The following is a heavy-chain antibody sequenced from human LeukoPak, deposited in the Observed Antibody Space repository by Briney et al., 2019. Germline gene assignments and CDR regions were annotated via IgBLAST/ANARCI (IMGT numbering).Heavy chain of an antibody. CDR3: TRLSSRVAGDY. Sequence: GGSLRLSCAASGFTFRSYGMHWVRQASGKGLEWVGRIRSKANSYATAYAASVKGRFTISRDDSKNTAYLQMNSLKTEDTAVYYCTRLSSRVAGDYWGQGTLVTVSS. D-gene: IGHD6-19*01. CDR2: IRSKANSYAT. V-gene: IGHV3-73*01. J-gene: IGHJ4*02. CDR1: GFTFRSYG.